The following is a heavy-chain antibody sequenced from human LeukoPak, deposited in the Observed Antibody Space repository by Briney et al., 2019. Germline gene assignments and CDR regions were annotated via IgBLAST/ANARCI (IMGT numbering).Heavy chain of an antibody. Sequence: GRSLRLSCAASGFTFDDYAMHWVRQAPGKGLEWVSGISWNSGSIGYADSVKGRFTISRDNAKNSLYLQMNSLRAEDTALYYCAKGSPYYYYYMDVWGKGTTVTISS. V-gene: IGHV3-9*01. CDR2: ISWNSGSI. CDR3: AKGSPYYYYYMDV. CDR1: GFTFDDYA. D-gene: IGHD6-6*01. J-gene: IGHJ6*03.